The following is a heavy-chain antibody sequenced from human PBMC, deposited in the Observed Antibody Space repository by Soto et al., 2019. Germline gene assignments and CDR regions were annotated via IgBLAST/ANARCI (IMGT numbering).Heavy chain of an antibody. Sequence: QLQLQESGPGLVKPSETLSLTCTVSGGSISRNSYYWGWIRQPPGKGLEWIGSIYYSGSTYYNPSLQRRFTISVATSTNQFSLKRSSVTAADTAVYYCATLWFGESPYWGQGTLVTVSS. CDR1: GGSISRNSYY. CDR3: ATLWFGESPY. D-gene: IGHD3-10*01. J-gene: IGHJ4*02. V-gene: IGHV4-39*01. CDR2: IYYSGST.